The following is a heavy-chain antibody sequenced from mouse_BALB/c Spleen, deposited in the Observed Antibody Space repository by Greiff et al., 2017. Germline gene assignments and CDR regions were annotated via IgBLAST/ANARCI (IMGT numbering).Heavy chain of an antibody. CDR2: ISYDGSN. V-gene: IGHV3-6*02. D-gene: IGHD4-1*02. Sequence: ESGPGLVKPSQSLSLTCSVTGYSITSGYYWNWIRQFPGNKLEWMGYISYDGSNNYNPSLKNRISITRDTSKNQFFLKLNSVTTEDTATYYCAGNLYYFDYWGQGTTLTVSS. J-gene: IGHJ2*01. CDR3: AGNLYYFDY. CDR1: GYSITSGYY.